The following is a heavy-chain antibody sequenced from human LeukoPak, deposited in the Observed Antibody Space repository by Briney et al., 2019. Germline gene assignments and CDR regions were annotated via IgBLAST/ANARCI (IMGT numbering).Heavy chain of an antibody. Sequence: SETLSLTCAVYGGSFSGYYWSWIRQPPGKGLEWIGEINHSGSTNYNPSLKSRVTISVDTSKNQFSLKLSSVTAADTAVYYSAGYYDFWSGYLDYWGQGTLVTVSS. D-gene: IGHD3-3*01. CDR3: AGYYDFWSGYLDY. CDR2: INHSGST. J-gene: IGHJ4*02. V-gene: IGHV4-34*01. CDR1: GGSFSGYY.